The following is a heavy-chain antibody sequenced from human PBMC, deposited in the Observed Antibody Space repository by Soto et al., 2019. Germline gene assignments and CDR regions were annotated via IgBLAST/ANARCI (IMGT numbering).Heavy chain of an antibody. D-gene: IGHD3-22*01. V-gene: IGHV3-48*03. J-gene: IGHJ6*02. Sequence: GGSLRLSCAASGFTFSSYEMNWVRQAPGKGLEWVSYISSSGSTIYYADSVKGRFTISRDNAKNSLYLQMNSLRAEDTAVYYCARDGPYYYDSSGANSYGMDVWGHGTTVTVSS. CDR2: ISSSGSTI. CDR3: ARDGPYYYDSSGANSYGMDV. CDR1: GFTFSSYE.